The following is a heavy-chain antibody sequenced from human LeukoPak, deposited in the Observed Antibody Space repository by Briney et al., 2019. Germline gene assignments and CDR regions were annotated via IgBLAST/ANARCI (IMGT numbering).Heavy chain of an antibody. CDR3: ARAGSNWNYVY. CDR2: IKQDGSEK. CDR1: GFTFRGFL. J-gene: IGHJ4*02. Sequence: GGSLRLSCAASGFTFRGFLVSWVRQIPGKGLEWVANIKQDGSEKYYADALKGRFTISRDNTKNSLSLQMNSLIVEDTAVYYCARAGSNWNYVYWGQGTLVTVSS. V-gene: IGHV3-7*01. D-gene: IGHD1-7*01.